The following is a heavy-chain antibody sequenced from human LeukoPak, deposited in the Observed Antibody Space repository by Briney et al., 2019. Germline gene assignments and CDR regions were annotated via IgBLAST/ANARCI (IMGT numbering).Heavy chain of an antibody. CDR3: ARDRARTFDY. V-gene: IGHV1-69*13. D-gene: IGHD3-10*01. CDR2: IIPIFGTA. Sequence: ASVKVSCKASGGTFSSYAISWVRQAPGQGLEWMGGIIPIFGTANYAQKFQGRVTITADESTSTAYMELCSLRSEDTAVYYCARDRARTFDYWGQGTLVTVSS. J-gene: IGHJ4*02. CDR1: GGTFSSYA.